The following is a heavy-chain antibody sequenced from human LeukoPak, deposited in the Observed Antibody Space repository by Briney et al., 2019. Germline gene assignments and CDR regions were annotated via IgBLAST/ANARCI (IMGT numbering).Heavy chain of an antibody. CDR3: TTDNGFI. CDR2: IKSKTNGGTT. V-gene: IGHV3-15*01. Sequence: GGSLTLSCAASGFTFSNAWMSWVRQAPGKGLEWVGRIKSKTNGGTTDYAAPAKSRFAISRDDSKNTLYLQMNSLKTEDTGVYYCTTDNGFIWGQGTMVTVSS. J-gene: IGHJ3*02. D-gene: IGHD2-8*01. CDR1: GFTFSNAW.